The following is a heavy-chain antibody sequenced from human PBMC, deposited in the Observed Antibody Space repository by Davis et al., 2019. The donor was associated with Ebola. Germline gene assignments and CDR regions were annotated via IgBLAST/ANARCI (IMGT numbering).Heavy chain of an antibody. Sequence: AASVKVSCKASGYTFTSYGISWVRQAPGQGLEWMGWISAYNGNTNYAQKFQGRVTITADESTSTAYMELSSLRSEDTAVYYCARGRYEWGVFYYFDYWGQGTLVTVSS. D-gene: IGHD3-16*01. J-gene: IGHJ4*02. CDR3: ARGRYEWGVFYYFDY. CDR2: ISAYNGNT. CDR1: GYTFTSYG. V-gene: IGHV1-18*01.